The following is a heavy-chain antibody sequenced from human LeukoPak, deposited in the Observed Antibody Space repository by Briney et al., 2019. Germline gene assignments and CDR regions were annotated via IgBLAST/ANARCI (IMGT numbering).Heavy chain of an antibody. CDR2: IVTNNGGT. CDR3: ARGGPHHGFDI. V-gene: IGHV1-2*02. CDR1: GYIFTDYY. Sequence: ASVKVSCKASGYIFTDYYMHWVRQAPGQGLEWMGWIVTNNGGTNYAQNFKGRVTMTRDTFVSTAYVEVSDLKSDDMAVYYCARGGPHHGFDIWAQGTMVSVSS. J-gene: IGHJ3*02.